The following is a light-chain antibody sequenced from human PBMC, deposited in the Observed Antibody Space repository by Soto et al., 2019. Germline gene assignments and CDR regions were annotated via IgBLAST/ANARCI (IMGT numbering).Light chain of an antibody. CDR3: QQYDKWPHT. CDR2: YAS. CDR1: QNLSRN. J-gene: IGKJ2*01. V-gene: IGKV3-15*01. Sequence: EMVMTQSPATLSVSPGERATLSCRASQNLSRNLAWYQQQPCQAPRLLIFYASTRATGIPARFSGSGSGTDFTLTISSLQSEDFAVYYWQQYDKWPHTFGQGTKLEIK.